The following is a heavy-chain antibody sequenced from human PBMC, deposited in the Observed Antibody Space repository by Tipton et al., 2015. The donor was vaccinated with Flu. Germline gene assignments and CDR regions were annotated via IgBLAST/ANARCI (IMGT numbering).Heavy chain of an antibody. Sequence: TLSLTCTVSGGSISSSSYYWGWIRQPPGKGLEWIGSIYYSGSTYYNPSLKSRVTISVDTSKNQFSLKLSPVTAADTAVYYCARLYYDILTGSYYFDYWGQGTLVTVSS. V-gene: IGHV4-39*07. CDR2: IYYSGST. CDR1: GGSISSSSYY. D-gene: IGHD3-9*01. CDR3: ARLYYDILTGSYYFDY. J-gene: IGHJ4*02.